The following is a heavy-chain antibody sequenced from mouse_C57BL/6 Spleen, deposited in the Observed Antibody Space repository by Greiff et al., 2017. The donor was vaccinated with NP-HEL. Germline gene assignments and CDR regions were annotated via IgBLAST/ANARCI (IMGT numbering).Heavy chain of an antibody. CDR2: INPNYGTT. J-gene: IGHJ1*03. Sequence: QLQQSGPALVKPGASVKISCKASGYSFTDYNMNWVKQSNGKSLEWIGVINPNYGTTSYNQKFKGKATLTVDQSSSTAYMQLNSLTSEDSAVYYCARSPTVVRDWYFDVWGTGTTVTVSS. CDR3: ARSPTVVRDWYFDV. D-gene: IGHD1-1*01. CDR1: GYSFTDYN. V-gene: IGHV1-39*01.